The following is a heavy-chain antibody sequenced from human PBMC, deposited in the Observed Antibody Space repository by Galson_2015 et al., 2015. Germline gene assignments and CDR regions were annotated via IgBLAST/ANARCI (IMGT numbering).Heavy chain of an antibody. V-gene: IGHV1-3*01. CDR3: ARNGITMVRGFLTTYNWFDP. D-gene: IGHD3-10*01. CDR1: GYIFSNYA. CDR2: INSGNGNT. Sequence: SVKVSCKASGYIFSNYAMHWVRQAPGQSLEWMGRINSGNGNTKYSQKFQGRVTITRDASASTAYMELSSLGSEDTAVYYCARNGITMVRGFLTTYNWFDPWGQGTLVTVSS. J-gene: IGHJ5*02.